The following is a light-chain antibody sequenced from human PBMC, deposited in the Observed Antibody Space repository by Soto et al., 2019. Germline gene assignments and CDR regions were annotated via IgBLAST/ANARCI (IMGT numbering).Light chain of an antibody. CDR2: GAS. CDR3: QQYGSSPQT. CDR1: QSVSSSY. Sequence: ETELTQSPGTLSLSPGQRATLSCRASQSVSSSYLAWYQQKPGRAPRLLIYGASSRATGIPDRFSGSGSGTDFTLTISRLEPEDFAVYYCQQYGSSPQTFGQGTKVDIK. J-gene: IGKJ1*01. V-gene: IGKV3-20*01.